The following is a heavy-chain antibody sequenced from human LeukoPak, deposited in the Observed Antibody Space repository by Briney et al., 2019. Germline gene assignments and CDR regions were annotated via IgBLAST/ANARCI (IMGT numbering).Heavy chain of an antibody. CDR1: GYTFSSYG. Sequence: ASVKVSCKASGYTFSSYGISWVRQAPGQGLEWMGWISGFNGDTNFAQKLQGRVTMTTDTSTSTAYMELRSLRSEDTAVYYCARDGRPRGYYYGMDVWGQGTTVTVSS. D-gene: IGHD1-26*01. CDR3: ARDGRPRGYYYGMDV. V-gene: IGHV1-18*01. CDR2: ISGFNGDT. J-gene: IGHJ6*02.